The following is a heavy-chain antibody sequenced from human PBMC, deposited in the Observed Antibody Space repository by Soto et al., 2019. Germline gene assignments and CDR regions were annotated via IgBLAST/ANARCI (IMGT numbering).Heavy chain of an antibody. D-gene: IGHD3-16*02. J-gene: IGHJ4*02. CDR3: AKVTITFGGVIYNDEIDY. CDR2: ISYDGSNK. CDR1: GFTFSSYG. Sequence: QVQLVESGGGVVQPGRSLRLSCAASGFTFSSYGMHWVRQAPGKGLEWVAVISYDGSNKYYADSVKGRFTISRDNSKNTLYLQMNSLRAEDTAVYYCAKVTITFGGVIYNDEIDYWGQGTLVTVSS. V-gene: IGHV3-30*18.